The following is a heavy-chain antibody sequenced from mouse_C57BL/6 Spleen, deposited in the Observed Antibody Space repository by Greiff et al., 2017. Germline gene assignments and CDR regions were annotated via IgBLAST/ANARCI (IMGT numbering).Heavy chain of an antibody. CDR1: GFTFSSYA. Sequence: EVQGVESGGGLVKPGGSLKLSCAASGFTFSSYAMSWVRQTPEKRLEWVATISDGGSYTYYPDNVKGRFTISRDNAKNNLYLQMSHLKSEDTAMYYCARGSSGYEGVYDAMDYWGQGTSVTVSS. D-gene: IGHD3-2*02. J-gene: IGHJ4*01. CDR2: ISDGGSYT. CDR3: ARGSSGYEGVYDAMDY. V-gene: IGHV5-4*01.